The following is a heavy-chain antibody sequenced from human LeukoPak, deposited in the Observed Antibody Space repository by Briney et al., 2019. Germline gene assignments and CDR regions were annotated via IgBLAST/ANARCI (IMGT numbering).Heavy chain of an antibody. CDR2: INHFGST. V-gene: IGHV4-34*01. CDR1: GESFSGYY. J-gene: IGHJ6*02. Sequence: SETLSLTCAVYGESFSGYYWNWIRQPPGKGLEWIGEINHFGSTKYNPSLKSRVTISVDTSKNQFSLKLSSVTAADTAVYYCARTTSGYYYYYYGMDVWGQGTTVTVSS. D-gene: IGHD3-3*01. CDR3: ARTTSGYYYYYYGMDV.